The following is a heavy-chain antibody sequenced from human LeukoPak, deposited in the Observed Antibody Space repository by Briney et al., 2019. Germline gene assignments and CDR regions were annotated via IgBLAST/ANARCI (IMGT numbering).Heavy chain of an antibody. CDR2: ISWNSGSI. V-gene: IGHV3-9*01. CDR1: GFTFDDYA. D-gene: IGHD1-26*01. J-gene: IGHJ4*02. Sequence: GGSLRLSCAASGFTFDDYAMHWFRQAPGKGLEWVSGISWNSGSIGYADSVKGRFTISRDNAKNSLYLQMNSLRAEDTALYYCAKGEVGATSFDYWGQGTLVTVSS. CDR3: AKGEVGATSFDY.